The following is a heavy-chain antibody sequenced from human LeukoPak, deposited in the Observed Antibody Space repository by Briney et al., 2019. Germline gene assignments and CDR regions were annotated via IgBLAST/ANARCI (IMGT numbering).Heavy chain of an antibody. Sequence: SETLSLTCAVYGGSFSGNYWTLIRQTPGRGLEWIGESSPTGDITGYNPSLKGRATISVDSSKNQFSLKLTSVTAADTGVYYCARVPDFIARPCDSWGPGTLVTASS. V-gene: IGHV4-34*01. D-gene: IGHD2-21*01. CDR2: SSPTGDIT. CDR1: GGSFSGNY. CDR3: ARVPDFIARPCDS. J-gene: IGHJ4*02.